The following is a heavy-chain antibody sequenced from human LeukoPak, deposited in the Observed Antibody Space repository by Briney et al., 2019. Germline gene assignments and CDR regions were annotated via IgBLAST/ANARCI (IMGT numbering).Heavy chain of an antibody. D-gene: IGHD5/OR15-5a*01. CDR2: INSDGSST. Sequence: PGGSLRLSCTASGLTFSTSGFNWVRQAPGKGLVWVSRINSDGSSTSYADSVKGRFTISRDNAKNTLYLQMNSLRAEDTAVYYCARASVGLWGQGALVTVSS. V-gene: IGHV3-74*01. CDR1: GLTFSTSG. CDR3: ARASVGL. J-gene: IGHJ4*02.